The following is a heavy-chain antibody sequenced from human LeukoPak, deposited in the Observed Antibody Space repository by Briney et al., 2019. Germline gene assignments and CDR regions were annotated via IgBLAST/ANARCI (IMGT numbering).Heavy chain of an antibody. CDR1: GGSISSGGYY. V-gene: IGHV4-31*03. J-gene: IGHJ4*02. Sequence: SETLSLTCPVSGGSISSGGYYWSWIRQHPGKGLEWIGYIYYSGSTYYNPSLKSRVTISVDTSKNQFSLKLSSVTAADTAVYYCARDPSLWEQWPYFDYWGQGTLVTVSS. CDR3: ARDPSLWEQWPYFDY. D-gene: IGHD6-19*01. CDR2: IYYSGST.